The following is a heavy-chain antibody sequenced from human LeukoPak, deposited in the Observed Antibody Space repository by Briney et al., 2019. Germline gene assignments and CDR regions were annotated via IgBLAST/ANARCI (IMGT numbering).Heavy chain of an antibody. J-gene: IGHJ6*02. CDR1: GFTFSSYW. CDR3: ARGYDFWSGYSYYYYYYGMDV. CDR2: INSDGSST. Sequence: PGGSLRLSCAAPGFTFSSYWMLWVRHAPGKGLVRVSRINSDGSSTSYADSVKGRFTISRDNAKNTLYLQMNSLRAEDTAVYYCARGYDFWSGYSYYYYYYGMDVWGQGTTVTVSS. D-gene: IGHD3-3*01. V-gene: IGHV3-74*01.